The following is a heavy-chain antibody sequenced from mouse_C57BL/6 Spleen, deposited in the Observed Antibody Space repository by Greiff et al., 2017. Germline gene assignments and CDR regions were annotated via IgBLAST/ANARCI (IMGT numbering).Heavy chain of an antibody. Sequence: VQLQQSGAELVKPGASVKMSCKASGYTFTSYWITWVKQRPGQGLEWIGDIYPGSGSTNYNEKFKSKATLTVDTSSSTAYMQLSSLTSEDSAVYYCAREGSNYDYFDYWGQGTTLTVSS. V-gene: IGHV1-55*01. CDR2: IYPGSGST. D-gene: IGHD2-5*01. CDR3: AREGSNYDYFDY. J-gene: IGHJ2*01. CDR1: GYTFTSYW.